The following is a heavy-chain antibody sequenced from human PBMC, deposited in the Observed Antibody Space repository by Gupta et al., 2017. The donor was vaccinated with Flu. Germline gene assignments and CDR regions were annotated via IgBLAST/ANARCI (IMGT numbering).Heavy chain of an antibody. CDR3: ARYWRYSYVDY. CDR1: GGSFSGYY. Sequence: QVQLQQWGAGLLKPSETLSLTCTVYGGSFSGYYWSWIRQPPGKGLEWIGEINHSGSTNYNPSLMSRVTISVDTSKNQFSLKLSSVTAADTAVYYCARYWRYSYVDYWGQGTLVTVSS. D-gene: IGHD5-18*01. J-gene: IGHJ4*02. V-gene: IGHV4-34*01. CDR2: INHSGST.